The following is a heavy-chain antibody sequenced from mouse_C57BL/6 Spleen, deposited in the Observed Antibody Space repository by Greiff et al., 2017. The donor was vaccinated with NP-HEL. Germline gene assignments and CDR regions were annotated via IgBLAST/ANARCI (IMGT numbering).Heavy chain of an antibody. CDR2: ISYDGSN. V-gene: IGHV3-6*01. CDR3: ATGVGGYFDV. Sequence: VQLKQSGPGLVKPSQSLSLTCSVTGYSITSGYYWNWIRQFPGNKLEWMGYISYDGSNNYNPSLKNRISITRDTSKNQFFLKLNSVTTEDTATYYCATGVGGYFDVWGTGTTVTVSS. CDR1: GYSITSGYY. D-gene: IGHD1-1*01. J-gene: IGHJ1*03.